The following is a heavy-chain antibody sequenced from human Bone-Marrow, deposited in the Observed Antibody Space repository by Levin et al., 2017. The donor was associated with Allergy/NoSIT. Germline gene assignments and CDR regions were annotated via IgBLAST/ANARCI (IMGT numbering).Heavy chain of an antibody. Sequence: GESLKISCAASGFIFSSYEMEWVRQAPGKGLEWVSYISGSGTTMYYADSVKGRFTISRDNAKNSVYLQMDSLRAEDTAVYYCARAVTMIVVVAPNGKDGWGQGTKVTVSS. J-gene: IGHJ6*02. CDR1: GFIFSSYE. V-gene: IGHV3-48*03. D-gene: IGHD3-22*01. CDR3: ARAVTMIVVVAPNGKDG. CDR2: ISGSGTTM.